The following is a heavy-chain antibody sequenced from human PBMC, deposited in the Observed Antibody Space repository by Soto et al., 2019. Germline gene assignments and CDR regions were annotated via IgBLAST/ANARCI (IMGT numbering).Heavy chain of an antibody. Sequence: PGGSLRLSCAASGFTVNNNYMSWVRQAPGKGLEWVSVIYSGGSTYYADSVMGRFTISRDNSKNTMHLQMNSLRAEDTAVYYFTRASYYYDSRGYYYRYYFDYWGQGALVTVS. CDR2: IYSGGST. D-gene: IGHD3-22*01. CDR3: TRASYYYDSRGYYYRYYFDY. CDR1: GFTVNNNY. V-gene: IGHV3-66*01. J-gene: IGHJ4*02.